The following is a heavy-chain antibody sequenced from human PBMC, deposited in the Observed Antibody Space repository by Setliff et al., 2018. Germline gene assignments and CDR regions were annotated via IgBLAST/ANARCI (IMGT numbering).Heavy chain of an antibody. CDR1: EYTFTGYY. D-gene: IGHD3-10*01. J-gene: IGHJ4*02. CDR2: INPNSGGT. V-gene: IGHV1-2*06. CDR3: ARGLLWFGEPQLDY. Sequence: ASVKVSCKASEYTFTGYYIHWVRQAPGQGLEWMGRINPNSGGTNYAQMFQGRVTMTRDTSISTAYMELSSLKSDDTAMYYCARGLLWFGEPQLDYWGQGTLVTVSS.